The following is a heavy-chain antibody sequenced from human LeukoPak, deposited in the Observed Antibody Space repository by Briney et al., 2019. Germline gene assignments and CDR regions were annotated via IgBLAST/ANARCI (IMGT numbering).Heavy chain of an antibody. J-gene: IGHJ4*02. CDR2: ISWNSGKI. CDR1: GFTFDDYA. D-gene: IGHD3/OR15-3a*01. Sequence: GRSLRLSCATSGFTFDDYAMHWVRQAPGKGLEWVSGISWNSGKIDYADSVKGRFTISRDNAKNSLYLQMNSVRDEDMAFYYCTKGDWFDNWGQGTRVTVSS. CDR3: TKGDWFDN. V-gene: IGHV3-9*03.